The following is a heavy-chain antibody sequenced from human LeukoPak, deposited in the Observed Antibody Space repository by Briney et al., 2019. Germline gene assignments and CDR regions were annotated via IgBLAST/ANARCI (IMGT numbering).Heavy chain of an antibody. V-gene: IGHV4-30-4*01. Sequence: SQTLSLTCTVSGGSISSGDYYWSWIRQPPGKGLEWIGYIYYSGNTYYNPSLKSRVTISVDTSKNQFSLKLSSVTAADTAVYFCARDGGIVLPQSNAFDIWGQGTIVTVSS. CDR1: GGSISSGDYY. CDR2: IYYSGNT. J-gene: IGHJ3*02. CDR3: ARDGGIVLPQSNAFDI. D-gene: IGHD2-8*02.